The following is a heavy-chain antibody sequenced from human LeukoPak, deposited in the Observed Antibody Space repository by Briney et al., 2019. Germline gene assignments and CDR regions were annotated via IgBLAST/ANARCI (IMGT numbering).Heavy chain of an antibody. CDR2: IIPILGIA. Sequence: SVKVSCKASGGTFSSYAIIWVRQAPGQGLEWMGRIIPILGIANYAQKFQGRVTITADKSTSTAYMELSSLRSEDTAVYYCAREKGSYGDYADYWGQGTLVTVSS. CDR3: AREKGSYGDYADY. D-gene: IGHD4-17*01. J-gene: IGHJ4*02. CDR1: GGTFSSYA. V-gene: IGHV1-69*04.